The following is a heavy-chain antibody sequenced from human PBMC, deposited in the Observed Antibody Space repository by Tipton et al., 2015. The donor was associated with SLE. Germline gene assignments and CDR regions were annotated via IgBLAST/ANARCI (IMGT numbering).Heavy chain of an antibody. V-gene: IGHV4-38-2*02. CDR3: ARERPSGWYFDL. CDR2: INHSGST. CDR1: DYSISTGYY. J-gene: IGHJ2*01. D-gene: IGHD3-10*01. Sequence: TLSLTCAVSDYSISTGYYWGWIRQPPGKGLEWIGEINHSGSTNYNPSLKSRVTISVDTSKNQFSLKLSSVTAADTAVYYCARERPSGWYFDLWGRGTLVTVSS.